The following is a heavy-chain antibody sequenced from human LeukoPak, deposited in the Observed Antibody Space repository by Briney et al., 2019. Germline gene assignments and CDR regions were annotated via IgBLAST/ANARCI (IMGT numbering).Heavy chain of an antibody. CDR3: ARGDSSGRPAFDY. CDR2: IYYSGST. D-gene: IGHD3-22*01. CDR1: GGSISSYY. J-gene: IGHJ4*02. V-gene: IGHV4-59*01. Sequence: SETLSLTCTVSGGSISSYYWSWIRQPPGKGLEWIGYIYYSGSTNYNPSLKSRVTISVDTSKNQFSLRLTSVTAADTAVYYCARGDSSGRPAFDYWGQGTLVTVSS.